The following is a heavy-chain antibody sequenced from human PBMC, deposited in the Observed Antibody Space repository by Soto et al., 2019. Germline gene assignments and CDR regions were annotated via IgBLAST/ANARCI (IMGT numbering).Heavy chain of an antibody. V-gene: IGHV4-59*01. CDR2: IYYSGST. CDR3: ARVEALGIAAAGTSWFDP. CDR1: GGSISSYY. J-gene: IGHJ5*02. D-gene: IGHD6-13*01. Sequence: SETLSLTCTVSGGSISSYYWSWIRQPPGKGLEWIGYIYYSGSTNYNPSLKSRVTISVDTSKNQFSLKLSSVTAADTAVYYCARVEALGIAAAGTSWFDPWGQGTLVTVSS.